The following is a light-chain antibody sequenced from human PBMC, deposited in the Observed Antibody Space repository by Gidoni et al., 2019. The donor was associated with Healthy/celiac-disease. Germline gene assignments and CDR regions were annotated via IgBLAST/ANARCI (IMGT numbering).Light chain of an antibody. CDR2: DAS. V-gene: IGKV1-33*01. CDR1: QDISNY. Sequence: QMTQSPSSLSASVGDRVTITCQASQDISNYLNWYQQKPGKAPKLLIYDASNLERGVPSRFSGSGSGTDFTFTISSLQPEDFATYYCQQYDNTPLTFXGXTKVEIK. J-gene: IGKJ4*01. CDR3: QQYDNTPLT.